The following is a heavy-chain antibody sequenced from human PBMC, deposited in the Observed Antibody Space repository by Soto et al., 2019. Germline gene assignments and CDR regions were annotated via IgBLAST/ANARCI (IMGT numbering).Heavy chain of an antibody. CDR2: IYYSGST. Sequence: QLQLQESGPGLVKPSETLSLTCTVSGGSISSSSYYWGWIRQPPGKGLEWIGSIYYSGSTYYNPSLKSRVTISVDTSKNQFSLKLSSVTAADTAVYYCARQGYYYDSSGYYYWFDPWGQGTLVTVSS. J-gene: IGHJ5*02. D-gene: IGHD3-22*01. V-gene: IGHV4-39*01. CDR1: GGSISSSSYY. CDR3: ARQGYYYDSSGYYYWFDP.